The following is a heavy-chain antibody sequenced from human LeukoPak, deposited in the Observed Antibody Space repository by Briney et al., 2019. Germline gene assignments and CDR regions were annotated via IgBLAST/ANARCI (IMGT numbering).Heavy chain of an antibody. V-gene: IGHV4-39*01. CDR2: IYYSGST. CDR1: GGSITSSSYY. J-gene: IGHJ6*02. CDR3: ARRSLARVVPAASHYYYYGMDV. D-gene: IGHD2-2*01. Sequence: FETLSLTCTLSGGSITSSSYYWGWIRQPPGKGLEWIGSIYYSGSTYYNPSRKSRVTISVDTSKNQFSLKLSSVTAADTAVYYCARRSLARVVPAASHYYYYGMDVWGQGTTVTVSS.